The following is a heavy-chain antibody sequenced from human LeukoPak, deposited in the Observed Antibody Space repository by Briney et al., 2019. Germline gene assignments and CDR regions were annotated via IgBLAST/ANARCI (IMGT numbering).Heavy chain of an antibody. CDR1: GSTFDDCG. J-gene: IGHJ4*02. Sequence: PGGSLRLSCVDSGSTFDDCGMSWVRHAPGKGLEWLAGINWDGGSPFYAESVKGRFTISRDNARNVLHLQMNSLRADDTALYYCGKDLSASGSTHGYWGPGTLVTVSS. V-gene: IGHV3-20*04. CDR3: GKDLSASGSTHGY. CDR2: INWDGGSP. D-gene: IGHD6-25*01.